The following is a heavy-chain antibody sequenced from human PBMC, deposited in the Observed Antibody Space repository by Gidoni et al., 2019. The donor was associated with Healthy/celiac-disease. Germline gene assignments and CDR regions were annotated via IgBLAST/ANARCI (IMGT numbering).Heavy chain of an antibody. V-gene: IGHV3-21*01. CDR1: GFPFSSYS. J-gene: IGHJ4*02. CDR2: SSSSSSYI. D-gene: IGHD6-19*01. CDR3: ARAGSAGTLDY. Sequence: EVQLVASGGGLVTPGGSLRLSCAASGFPFSSYSMNWVRQAPGKGLEWGSSSSSSSSYIYDADSVKGRFTISRDNAKNSLYLQMNSLRAEDTAVYYCARAGSAGTLDYWGQGTLVTVSS.